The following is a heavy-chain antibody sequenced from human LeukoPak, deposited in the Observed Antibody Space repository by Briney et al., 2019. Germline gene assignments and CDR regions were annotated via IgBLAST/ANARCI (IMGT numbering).Heavy chain of an antibody. Sequence: SGTLSLTCGVSGGSITTTNWWTWVRPPPGKGLEWIGEVHLDGRTNYNPSLESRLTISVDLSENLISLRLTSVTAADTAVYYCAREGGFYRPLDYSGQGTLVTVSS. CDR3: AREGGFYRPLDY. J-gene: IGHJ4*02. V-gene: IGHV4-4*02. CDR1: GGSITTTNW. CDR2: VHLDGRT. D-gene: IGHD3-3*01.